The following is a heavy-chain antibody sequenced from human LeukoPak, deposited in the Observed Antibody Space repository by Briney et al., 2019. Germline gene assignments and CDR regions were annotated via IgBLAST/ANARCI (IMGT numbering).Heavy chain of an antibody. V-gene: IGHV4-34*01. J-gene: IGHJ5*02. CDR3: ARGPSAGPSP. D-gene: IGHD6-13*01. CDR1: GGSFSGYY. CDR2: INHSGST. Sequence: SETLSLTCAVYGGSFSGYYWSWIRQPPGTGLEWIGEINHSGSTTYNPSLRSRVTISVDTSKNHFSLNLSSVPAADTAVYYCARGPSAGPSPWGQGTLVTVSS.